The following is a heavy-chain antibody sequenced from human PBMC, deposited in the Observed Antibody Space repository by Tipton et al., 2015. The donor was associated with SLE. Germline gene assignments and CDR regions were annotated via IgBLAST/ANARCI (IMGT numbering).Heavy chain of an antibody. D-gene: IGHD1-1*01. CDR1: GGSISSSSYY. CDR3: ARQSTGYFDY. J-gene: IGHJ4*02. V-gene: IGHV4-61*02. CDR2: IYTSGST. Sequence: TLSLTCTVSGGSISSSSYYWSWIRQPAGKGLEWIGRIYTSGSTYYNPSLKSRVTISVDTSKNQFSLKLSSVTAADTAVYYCARQSTGYFDYWGQGTLVTVSS.